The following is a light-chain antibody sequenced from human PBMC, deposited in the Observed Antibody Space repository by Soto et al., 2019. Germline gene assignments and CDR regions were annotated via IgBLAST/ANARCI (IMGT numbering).Light chain of an antibody. CDR1: QPISSW. J-gene: IGKJ2*01. Sequence: DIQMTQSPSSMSASVGDRVTITCRASQPISSWLAWYQQKPGKAPNLLIYAASTLQSGVPSRFSGSGSRTDFTLTISSLQPEDSATYYCQQANTLPYTFGQGTKLEIK. CDR2: AAS. CDR3: QQANTLPYT. V-gene: IGKV1-12*02.